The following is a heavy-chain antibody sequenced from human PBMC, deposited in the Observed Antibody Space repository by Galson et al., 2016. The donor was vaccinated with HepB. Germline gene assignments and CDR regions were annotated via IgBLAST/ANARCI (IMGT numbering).Heavy chain of an antibody. V-gene: IGHV3-48*02. CDR1: GFIFSYYG. J-gene: IGHJ4*02. CDR2: ITSSSDTM. CDR3: ARDDYFRLGY. D-gene: IGHD3-16*01. Sequence: SLRLSCAASGFIFSYYGMHWARQAPGKGLEWIAWITSSSDTMYYADSVKGRFTISRDNAKNSLYLKMNSLRDEDTAVYYCARDDYFRLGYWGQGTLVTVSS.